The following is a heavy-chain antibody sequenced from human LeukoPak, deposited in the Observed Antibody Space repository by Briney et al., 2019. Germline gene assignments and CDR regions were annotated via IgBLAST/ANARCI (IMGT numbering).Heavy chain of an antibody. Sequence: GGSLRLSCAASGFAFNNYAMSWVRQAPGKGLEWVSAISGSGGSTYYADSVKGRFTISRDNSKNTLYLQMSSLRAEDTAVYYCAKINGPGVAAAGFDYWGQGTLLTVSS. CDR1: GFAFNNYA. D-gene: IGHD6-13*01. J-gene: IGHJ4*02. CDR3: AKINGPGVAAAGFDY. V-gene: IGHV3-23*01. CDR2: ISGSGGST.